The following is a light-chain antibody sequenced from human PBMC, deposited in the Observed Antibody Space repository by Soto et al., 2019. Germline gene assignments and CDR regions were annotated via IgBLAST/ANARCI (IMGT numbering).Light chain of an antibody. Sequence: EIVLTQSPATLSLSPGERATLSCRASQSISQSLAWYQQRPGQSPRLLIYDASRRATGIPDRFTGSGFGTDFTLTISRLAPEDLAVYYCQQYGGSPRTFGQGTKVDIK. J-gene: IGKJ1*01. V-gene: IGKV3-20*01. CDR1: QSISQS. CDR2: DAS. CDR3: QQYGGSPRT.